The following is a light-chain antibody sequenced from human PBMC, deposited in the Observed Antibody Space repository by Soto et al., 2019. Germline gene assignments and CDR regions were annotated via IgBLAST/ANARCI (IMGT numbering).Light chain of an antibody. CDR2: DAS. J-gene: IGKJ5*01. CDR1: QSINTY. CDR3: QQRRRWQVT. Sequence: ENVLTQSPATLSLSPGEEPTRSCRGSQSINTYLAWYQQKPGQAPRLLIYDASKRATGIPARFSGSGSGTNFTLTISSLEPEDFAVYYCQQRRRWQVTFGQGTRLEIK. V-gene: IGKV3D-11*02.